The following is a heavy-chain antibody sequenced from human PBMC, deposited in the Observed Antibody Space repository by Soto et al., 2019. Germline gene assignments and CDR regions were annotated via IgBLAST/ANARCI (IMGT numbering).Heavy chain of an antibody. CDR3: ANLPSWLRLFDI. V-gene: IGHV3-23*01. Sequence: GGSLRLSCAASGFTFSSYSMNWVRQAPGKGLEWVSAISGSGGSTYYADSVKGRFTISRDNSKNTLYLQMNSLRAEDTAVYYCANLPSWLRLFDIWGQGTMVTVSS. J-gene: IGHJ3*02. CDR1: GFTFSSYS. CDR2: ISGSGGST. D-gene: IGHD5-12*01.